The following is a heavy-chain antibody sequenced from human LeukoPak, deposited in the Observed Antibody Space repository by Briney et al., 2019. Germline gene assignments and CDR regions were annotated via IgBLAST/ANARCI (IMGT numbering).Heavy chain of an antibody. D-gene: IGHD6-6*01. J-gene: IGHJ6*02. CDR1: GYTFTSYG. V-gene: IGHV1-18*01. Sequence: ASVKVSCKASGYTFTSYGISWVRPAPGQGLEWMGWISAYNGNTNYAQKLQGRVTMTTDTSTSTAYMELRSLRSDDTAVYYCARDPPSIASYYYYGMDVWGQGTTVTVSS. CDR2: ISAYNGNT. CDR3: ARDPPSIASYYYYGMDV.